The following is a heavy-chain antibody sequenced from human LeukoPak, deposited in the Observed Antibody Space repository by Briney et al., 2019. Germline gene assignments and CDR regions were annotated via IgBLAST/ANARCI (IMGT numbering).Heavy chain of an antibody. CDR2: IKQDGTDK. Sequence: GGSLRLSCAASGFTFDFYWMSWVRQAPGKGLEWVANIKQDGTDKYYVDSVEGRFTISRDNAKNSLYLQMNSLRAEDTAVYYCARAGPWVSSVDSVLQYNYHMDVWGKGTTVTVSS. J-gene: IGHJ6*03. CDR3: ARAGPWVSSVDSVLQYNYHMDV. D-gene: IGHD5/OR15-5a*01. CDR1: GFTFDFYW. V-gene: IGHV3-7*01.